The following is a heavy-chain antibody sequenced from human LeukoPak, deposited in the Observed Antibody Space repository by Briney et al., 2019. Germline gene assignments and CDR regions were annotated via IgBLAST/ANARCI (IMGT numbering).Heavy chain of an antibody. Sequence: GGSLRLSCAASGFTFSSYSMNWVRQAPGKGLEWVSYISSSSSTIYYADSVKGRFTISRGNAKNSLYLQMNSLRAEDTAVYYCARGLDDYGDYDNFDYWGQGTLVTVSS. CDR3: ARGLDDYGDYDNFDY. V-gene: IGHV3-48*01. J-gene: IGHJ4*02. D-gene: IGHD4-17*01. CDR1: GFTFSSYS. CDR2: ISSSSSTI.